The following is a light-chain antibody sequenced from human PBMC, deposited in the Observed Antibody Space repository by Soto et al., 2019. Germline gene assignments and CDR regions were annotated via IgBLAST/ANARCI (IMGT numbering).Light chain of an antibody. Sequence: EIVLTQSPATLSSSPGERATLSCRASQSVSSYLAWYQQKPGQAPRLLIYDASNRATGIPARFSGSGSGTDFTLSISRLEPEDFAVYYCQQYSSLWTFGQGTKVDIK. CDR1: QSVSSY. V-gene: IGKV3-11*01. CDR3: QQYSSLWT. J-gene: IGKJ1*01. CDR2: DAS.